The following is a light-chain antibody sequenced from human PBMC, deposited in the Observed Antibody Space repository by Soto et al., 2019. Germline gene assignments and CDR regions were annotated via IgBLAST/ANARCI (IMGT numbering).Light chain of an antibody. CDR3: QQYKSYST. J-gene: IGKJ2*01. CDR2: GAT. CDR1: QNVLSD. V-gene: IGKV3-15*01. Sequence: EILLTQSPATLSVSPGETATLSCRASQNVLSDLAWYQQKPGQAPRLLVYGATTRATDAPAKFRGSGSGTEFSLTISSLQSEDYATYYCQQYKSYSTFGQGTKLETK.